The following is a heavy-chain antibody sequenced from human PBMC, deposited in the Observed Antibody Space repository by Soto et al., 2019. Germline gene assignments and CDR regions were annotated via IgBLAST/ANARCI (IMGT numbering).Heavy chain of an antibody. CDR3: ARAVGAVLDH. D-gene: IGHD3-10*01. Sequence: QVQLVQSAAEVTKPGASVKVSCKASGYSYSTYSFSWVRQAPGRGLEWMGWIGAFNGNTNYAQKFQGRATMTTDTSTTTVYLELGSLTSDDTAVYYCARAVGAVLDHWGQGTLVTVSS. J-gene: IGHJ4*02. CDR1: GYSYSTYS. V-gene: IGHV1-18*04. CDR2: IGAFNGNT.